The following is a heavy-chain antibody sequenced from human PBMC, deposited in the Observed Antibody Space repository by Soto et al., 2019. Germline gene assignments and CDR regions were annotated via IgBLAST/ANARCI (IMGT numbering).Heavy chain of an antibody. D-gene: IGHD2-8*01. CDR2: IYYSGST. CDR3: ARSMRGYCTNGVCYKSFMDY. CDR1: GGSISSSSYY. J-gene: IGHJ4*02. Sequence: QLQLQESGPGLVKPSETLSLTCTVSGGSISSSSYYWGWIRQPPGKGLEWIGSIYYSGSTYYNPSLKSRVTISVDTSKNQFSLKLSSVTAADTAVYYCARSMRGYCTNGVCYKSFMDYWGQGTLVTVSS. V-gene: IGHV4-39*01.